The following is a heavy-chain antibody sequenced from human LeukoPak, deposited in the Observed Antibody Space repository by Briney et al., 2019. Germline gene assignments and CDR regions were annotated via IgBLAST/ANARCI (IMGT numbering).Heavy chain of an antibody. Sequence: ASVKVSCKASGYTFTSYAMHWVRQAPGQRLEWMGWINAGNGNTKYSQKFQGRVTITRDTSASTAYMELSSLRSEDTAVYYCARVAVNWGSGRYFDYWGQGTLVTVSS. CDR1: GYTFTSYA. J-gene: IGHJ4*02. CDR3: ARVAVNWGSGRYFDY. V-gene: IGHV1-3*01. CDR2: INAGNGNT. D-gene: IGHD7-27*01.